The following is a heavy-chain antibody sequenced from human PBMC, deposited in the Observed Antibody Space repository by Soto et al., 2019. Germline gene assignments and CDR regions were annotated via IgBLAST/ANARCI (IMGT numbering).Heavy chain of an antibody. D-gene: IGHD2-8*01. CDR2: IIPTLGTA. Sequence: QVQLVQSGAEVKQPGSSVRVSCKASGDTFSGYTITWVRQAPGQGLEWMGRIIPTLGTANYAQTLQGRVTITADESASTAYMELSSLRSEDTAMYYCVTDLKGYCTRITCYPYFRQWGQGTLVTVSS. CDR1: GDTFSGYT. CDR3: VTDLKGYCTRITCYPYFRQ. J-gene: IGHJ1*01. V-gene: IGHV1-69*08.